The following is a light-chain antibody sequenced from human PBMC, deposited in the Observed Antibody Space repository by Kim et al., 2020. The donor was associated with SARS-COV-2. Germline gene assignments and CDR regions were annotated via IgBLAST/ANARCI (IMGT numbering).Light chain of an antibody. V-gene: IGKV2-24*01. Sequence: ASNSWRTSQSLGHSDGNTYLSWLHQRPGQPPRLLIFKVSKRFSGVPDRFSGSGAGADFSLKISRVEAEDVGVYYCREATQFPPITFGQGTRLEIK. CDR2: KVS. J-gene: IGKJ5*01. CDR3: REATQFPPIT. CDR1: QSLGHSDGNTY.